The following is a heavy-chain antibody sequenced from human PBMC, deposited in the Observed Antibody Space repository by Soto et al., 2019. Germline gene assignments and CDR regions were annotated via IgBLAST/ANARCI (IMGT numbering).Heavy chain of an antibody. CDR3: ARDRRFLEWLSNDYYYGMDV. V-gene: IGHV1-18*04. Sequence: ASVKVSCKASGYTFTSYGISWVRQAPGQGLEWMGWISAYNGNTNYAQKLQGRVTMTTDTSTSTACMELRSLRSDDTAVYYCARDRRFLEWLSNDYYYGMDVWGQGTTVAFSS. J-gene: IGHJ6*02. D-gene: IGHD3-3*01. CDR2: ISAYNGNT. CDR1: GYTFTSYG.